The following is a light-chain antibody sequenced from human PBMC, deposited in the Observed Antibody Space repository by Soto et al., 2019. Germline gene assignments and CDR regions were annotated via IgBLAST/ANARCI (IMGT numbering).Light chain of an antibody. CDR1: SGDVGSRDY. J-gene: IGLJ2*01. CDR2: EVT. V-gene: IGLV2-8*01. CDR3: SSYAGSKYVV. Sequence: QSALTQPPSASGSPGQSVTISCTGTSGDVGSRDYVSWYQQHPGEAPKLMIYEVTKRSSGVPDRFSGSKSGNTASLTVSGLQAEDEADYYCSSYAGSKYVVFGRGTKVTVL.